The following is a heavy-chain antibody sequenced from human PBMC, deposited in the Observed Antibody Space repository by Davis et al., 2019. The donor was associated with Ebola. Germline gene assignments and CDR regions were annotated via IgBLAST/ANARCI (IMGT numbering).Heavy chain of an antibody. CDR3: ARDFYYDSSGYYYGPYYYYGMDV. Sequence: GGSLRLSCAAPGFTFSSYGMHWVRQAPGKGLEWAAVIWYDGSNKYYADSVKGRFTISRDNSKNTLYLQMNSLRAEDTAVYYCARDFYYDSSGYYYGPYYYYGMDVWGQGTTVTVSS. V-gene: IGHV3-33*01. CDR1: GFTFSSYG. D-gene: IGHD3-22*01. CDR2: IWYDGSNK. J-gene: IGHJ6*02.